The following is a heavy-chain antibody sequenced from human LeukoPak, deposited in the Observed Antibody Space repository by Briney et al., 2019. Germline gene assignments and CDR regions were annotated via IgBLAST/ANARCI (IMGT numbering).Heavy chain of an antibody. CDR1: GGSISSYY. CDR2: IYYSGST. CDR3: ARVQGPVGFDP. J-gene: IGHJ5*02. V-gene: IGHV4-59*01. Sequence: PSETLSLTCTVFGGSISSYYWSWIRQPPGKGLEWIGYIYYSGSTNYNPSLKSRVTISADTSKNQFSLKLSSVTAADTAVYYCARVQGPVGFDPWGQGTLVTVSS.